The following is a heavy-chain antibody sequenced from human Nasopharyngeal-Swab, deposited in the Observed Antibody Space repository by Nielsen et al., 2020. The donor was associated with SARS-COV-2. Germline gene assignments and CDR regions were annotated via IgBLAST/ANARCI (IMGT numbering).Heavy chain of an antibody. CDR2: INHSGST. V-gene: IGHV4-34*01. Sequence: SETLSLTCAVYGGSFSGYYWSWIRQPPGKGLEWIGEINHSGSTNYNPSLKSRVTISVDTSKSQFSLKLRSVTAADTAVYYCARAGVDTSTGSSGGCFDYWGQGALVTVSS. D-gene: IGHD3-9*01. J-gene: IGHJ4*02. CDR1: GGSFSGYY. CDR3: ARAGVDTSTGSSGGCFDY.